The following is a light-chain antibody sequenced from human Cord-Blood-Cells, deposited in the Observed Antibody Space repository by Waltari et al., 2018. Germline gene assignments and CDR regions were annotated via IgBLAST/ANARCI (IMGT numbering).Light chain of an antibody. CDR2: GAS. V-gene: IGKV3-15*01. Sequence: EIAMTQSPATLSVSPAERATLSCRASQSVSSNLAWYQQQPGQAPRLLIYGASTRATGIPARFSGSGSGTEFTLTISSLQSEDFAVYYCQQYNNWPPWTFGQGTKVEIK. CDR3: QQYNNWPPWT. J-gene: IGKJ1*01. CDR1: QSVSSN.